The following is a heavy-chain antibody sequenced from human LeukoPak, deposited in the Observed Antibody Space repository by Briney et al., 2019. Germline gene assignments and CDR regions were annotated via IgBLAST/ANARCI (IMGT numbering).Heavy chain of an antibody. D-gene: IGHD3-10*01. V-gene: IGHV4-59*01. CDR2: IYYSGST. Sequence: SETLSLTCTVSGGSISSYYWNWIRQPPGKGLEWIGYIYYSGSTNYNPSLKSRVTISVDTSKNQFSLKLSSVTAADTAVYYCARGLLFYYYGSGTRFDYWGQGTLVTVSS. J-gene: IGHJ4*02. CDR1: GGSISSYY. CDR3: ARGLLFYYYGSGTRFDY.